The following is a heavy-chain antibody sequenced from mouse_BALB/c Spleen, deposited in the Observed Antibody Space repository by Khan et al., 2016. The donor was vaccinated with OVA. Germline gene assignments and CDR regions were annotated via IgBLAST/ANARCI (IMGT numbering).Heavy chain of an antibody. CDR1: GYTFTTAG. D-gene: IGHD2-14*01. Sequence: QIQLVQSGPELKKPGETVRISCKASGYTFTTAGIQWVQKMPGKGLKWIGWINTHSGVPKYAEDFKGRFAFSLEISVNTAYLQITNLKNEDTATYFCARGGTAYYRNDEGAMEYWGQGTSVTGSS. J-gene: IGHJ4*01. CDR2: INTHSGVP. CDR3: ARGGTAYYRNDEGAMEY. V-gene: IGHV9-4*02.